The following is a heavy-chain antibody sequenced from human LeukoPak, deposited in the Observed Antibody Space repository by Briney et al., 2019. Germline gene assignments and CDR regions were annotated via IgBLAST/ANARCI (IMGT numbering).Heavy chain of an antibody. J-gene: IGHJ4*02. CDR1: RFTFSTYA. Sequence: PGGSLRLSCAASRFTFSTYAMAWVRRAPGKGLQWVSGITGSGNTAYYADSVKGRFTISRDNSKNTLYLQMSSLRAEDTAVYYCAKVIRSSGWYVDSWGQGTLVTVSS. CDR2: ITGSGNTA. D-gene: IGHD6-19*01. V-gene: IGHV3-23*01. CDR3: AKVIRSSGWYVDS.